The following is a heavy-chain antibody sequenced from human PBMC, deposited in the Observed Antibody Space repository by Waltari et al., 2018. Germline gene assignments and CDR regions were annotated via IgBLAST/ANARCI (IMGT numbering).Heavy chain of an antibody. CDR3: ARAKLYCSGGSCYFDY. Sequence: QVQLVQSGAEVKKLGSSVKVSCKASGGTFSSYTFSWVRQPPGQGLEWMGRIIPILGIATYAQKFQGRVTITADKSTSTAYMELSSLRSEDTAVYYCARAKLYCSGGSCYFDYWGQGTLVTVSS. CDR1: GGTFSSYT. J-gene: IGHJ4*02. D-gene: IGHD2-15*01. CDR2: IIPILGIA. V-gene: IGHV1-69*02.